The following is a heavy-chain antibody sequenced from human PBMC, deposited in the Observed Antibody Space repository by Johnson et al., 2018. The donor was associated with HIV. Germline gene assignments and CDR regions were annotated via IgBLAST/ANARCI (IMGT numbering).Heavy chain of an antibody. J-gene: IGHJ3*02. V-gene: IGHV3-74*01. Sequence: VQLVESGGGVARPGGSLRLSCAASGFTFINYWMHWVRQAPGKGLVWVSRMNADGKTTTYADSVKGRFTISRDNAKNSLYLQMNSLRAEDTALYYCAKDFGRYCSGGSCYDAFDIWGQGTMVTVSS. D-gene: IGHD2-15*01. CDR1: GFTFINYW. CDR2: MNADGKTT. CDR3: AKDFGRYCSGGSCYDAFDI.